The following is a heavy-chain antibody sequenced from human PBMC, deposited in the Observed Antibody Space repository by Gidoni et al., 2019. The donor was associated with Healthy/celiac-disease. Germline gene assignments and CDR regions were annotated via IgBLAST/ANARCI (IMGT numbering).Heavy chain of an antibody. CDR2: ISSNGGST. CDR3: VKEEGEYCGGDCYSSWFDP. CDR1: GFTFSSYA. Sequence: EVQLVESGGGLVQPGGSLRLSCSASGFTFSSYAMHWVRQAPGKGLEYVSAISSNGGSTYYADSVKGRFTISRDNSKNTLYLQMSSLRAEDTAVYYCVKEEGEYCGGDCYSSWFDPWGQGTLVTVSS. J-gene: IGHJ5*02. V-gene: IGHV3-64D*06. D-gene: IGHD2-21*02.